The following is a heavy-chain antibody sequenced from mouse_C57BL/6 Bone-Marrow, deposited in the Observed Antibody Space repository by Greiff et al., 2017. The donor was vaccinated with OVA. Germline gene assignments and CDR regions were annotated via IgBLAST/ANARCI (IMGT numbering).Heavy chain of an antibody. Sequence: QVQLQQSGAELARPGASVTLSCKASGYTFTSYGISWVKQRPGQGLEWIGEIYPRSGNTYYNEKFKGKATLTADKSSSTVYRELRSLTSEDSAVYVCARGLLLFDYWGQGTTLTVSS. CDR3: ARGLLLFDY. V-gene: IGHV1-81*01. CDR1: GYTFTSYG. J-gene: IGHJ2*01. D-gene: IGHD2-3*01. CDR2: IYPRSGNT.